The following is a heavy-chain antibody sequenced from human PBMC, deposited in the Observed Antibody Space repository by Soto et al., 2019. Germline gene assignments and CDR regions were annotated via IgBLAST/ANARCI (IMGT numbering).Heavy chain of an antibody. J-gene: IGHJ5*02. Sequence: EVQLVESGGGLVQPGGSLRLSCAASGFTFSSYSMNWVRQAPGKGLEWVSYISSSSSTIYYADSVKGRFTISRDNAKNSLYLQMNSLRAEDTAVYYCARGIRAAAGRWFDPWGQGTLVTVSS. CDR1: GFTFSSYS. CDR2: ISSSSSTI. V-gene: IGHV3-48*01. CDR3: ARGIRAAAGRWFDP. D-gene: IGHD6-13*01.